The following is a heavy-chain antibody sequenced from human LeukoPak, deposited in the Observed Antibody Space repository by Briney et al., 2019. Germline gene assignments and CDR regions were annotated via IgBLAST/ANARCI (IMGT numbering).Heavy chain of an antibody. CDR2: INWNGDST. CDR1: GFTFDDYG. Sequence: PGGSLRLSCAASGFTFDDYGMSWVRHAPGKGLEWVSDINWNGDSTVYADSVKGRFTISRDNAKHSLYLQMNRLRAEATPLYYCARRESSYQNYYYYHMDVWGKGTTVTVSS. CDR3: ARRESSYQNYYYYHMDV. V-gene: IGHV3-20*04. D-gene: IGHD3-16*02. J-gene: IGHJ6*03.